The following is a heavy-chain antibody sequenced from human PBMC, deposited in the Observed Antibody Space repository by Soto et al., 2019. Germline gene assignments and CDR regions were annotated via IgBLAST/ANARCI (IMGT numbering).Heavy chain of an antibody. Sequence: GGPLRLACAASGVPFSSYSMNLVRPAPGKGLEWVSYISSSSSLIYYADSVKGRFTISRDNAKNSLYLQMNSLRDEDTAVYYCARDLIVGAPFDYWGQGTLVTVSS. V-gene: IGHV3-48*02. CDR2: ISSSSSLI. CDR1: GVPFSSYS. D-gene: IGHD1-26*01. J-gene: IGHJ4*02. CDR3: ARDLIVGAPFDY.